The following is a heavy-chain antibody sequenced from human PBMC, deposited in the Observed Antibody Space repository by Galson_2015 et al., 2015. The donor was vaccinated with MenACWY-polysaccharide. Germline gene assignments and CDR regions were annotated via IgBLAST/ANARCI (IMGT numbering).Heavy chain of an antibody. V-gene: IGHV3-30*02. CDR3: AKEMVGLGELSSNFDY. J-gene: IGHJ4*02. CDR2: IRYDGSNK. Sequence: SLRLSCAASGFTFSSYGMHWVRQAPGKGLEWVAFIRYDGSNKYYADSVKGRFTISRDNSKNTLYLQMNSLRAEDTAVYYCAKEMVGLGELSSNFDYWGQGTLVTVSS. D-gene: IGHD3-16*02. CDR1: GFTFSSYG.